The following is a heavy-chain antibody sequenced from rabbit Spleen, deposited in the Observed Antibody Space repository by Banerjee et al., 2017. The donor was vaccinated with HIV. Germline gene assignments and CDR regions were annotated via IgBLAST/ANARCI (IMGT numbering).Heavy chain of an antibody. CDR1: GFDFSSYG. J-gene: IGHJ4*01. Sequence: QEQLVESGGGLVQPGGSLKLSCKASGFDFSSYGVSWVRQAPGKGLEWIGYIDPVFGSTSYASWVNGRFTISSHNAQNTLYLQLNSLTTADTATYFCARESIYNGDGDDKGFNLWGQGTLVTVS. V-gene: IGHV1S47*01. CDR3: ARESIYNGDGDDKGFNL. D-gene: IGHD2-1*01. CDR2: IDPVFGST.